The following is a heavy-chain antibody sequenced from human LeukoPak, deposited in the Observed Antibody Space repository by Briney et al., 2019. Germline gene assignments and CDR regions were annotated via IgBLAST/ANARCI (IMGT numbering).Heavy chain of an antibody. V-gene: IGHV3-64D*06. CDR2: ISNNGGTT. J-gene: IGHJ4*02. D-gene: IGHD3-10*01. CDR1: GFTFSTYT. CDR3: VKDPAKNYYGSGSYYNGGIDY. Sequence: PGGSLRLSCSASGFTFSTYTMHWVRQAPGNGLEYVSGISNNGGTTYYADSVKGRFTTSRDNSKDTLYLQMSSLRAEDTAVYYCVKDPAKNYYGSGSYYNGGIDYWGQGTLVTVPS.